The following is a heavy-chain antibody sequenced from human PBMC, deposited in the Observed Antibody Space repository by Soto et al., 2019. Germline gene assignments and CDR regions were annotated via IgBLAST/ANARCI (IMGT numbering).Heavy chain of an antibody. CDR3: ARDRAVAGFDY. CDR2: INPSGGST. CDR1: GYTFTSYY. J-gene: IGHJ4*02. Sequence: QVQLVQSGAEVKKPGASVKVSCKASGYTFTSYYMHWVRQAPGQGLEWMGIINPSGGSTSYAQKCQGRVTMTRDTSTSTVYMELSSLRSEDTAVYYCARDRAVAGFDYWGQGTLVTVSS. D-gene: IGHD6-19*01. V-gene: IGHV1-46*01.